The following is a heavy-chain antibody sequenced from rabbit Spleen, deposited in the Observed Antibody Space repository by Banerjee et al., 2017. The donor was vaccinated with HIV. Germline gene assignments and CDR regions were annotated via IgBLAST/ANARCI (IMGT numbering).Heavy chain of an antibody. D-gene: IGHD2-1*01. CDR2: IYPDSSGST. J-gene: IGHJ4*01. V-gene: IGHV1S40*01. CDR3: ARGSAAMTMMITGFYLNL. CDR1: GFSFSTSYY. Sequence: QSLEESGGDLVKPEGSLTLTCTASGFSFSTSYYICWVRQAPGKGLESVACIYPDSSGSTYYASWAKGRFTISKTSSTTVTLEMTSLTAADTATYFCARGSAAMTMMITGFYLNLWGPGTLVT.